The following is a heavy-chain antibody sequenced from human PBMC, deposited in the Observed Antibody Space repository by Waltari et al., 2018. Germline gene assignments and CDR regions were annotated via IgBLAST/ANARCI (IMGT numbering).Heavy chain of an antibody. D-gene: IGHD1-7*01. CDR1: GFNFSNYF. Sequence: DVQVVESGGGLVRPGGSLRLSCTGSGFNFSNYFIHWVRQPPGKGPVWVARMNNDGSIINYADSVKGRFTISRDNAKSTMYLQMNNLRGEDTALYYCLNYDFDSWGQGTLVTVSS. CDR3: LNYDFDS. V-gene: IGHV3-74*01. J-gene: IGHJ4*02. CDR2: MNNDGSII.